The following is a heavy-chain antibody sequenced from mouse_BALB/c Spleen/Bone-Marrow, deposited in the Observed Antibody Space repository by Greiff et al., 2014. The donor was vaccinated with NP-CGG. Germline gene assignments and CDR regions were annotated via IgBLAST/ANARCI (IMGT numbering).Heavy chain of an antibody. CDR3: ARGDGNYPYYAMDY. CDR2: INPYNGAT. V-gene: IGHV1-31*01. CDR1: GYSFTGYY. Sequence: EVQLQQSGPELVKPGASVKISCKASGYSFTGYYMHWVKQSHVKSLEWIGRINPYNGATSYNQNFKDKASLTVDKSSSTAYMELHSLTSEDSAVYHCARGDGNYPYYAMDYWGQGTSVTVSS. D-gene: IGHD2-1*01. J-gene: IGHJ4*01.